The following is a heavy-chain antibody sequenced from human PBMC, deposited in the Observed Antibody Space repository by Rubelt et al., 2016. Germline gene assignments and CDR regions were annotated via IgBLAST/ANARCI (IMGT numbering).Heavy chain of an antibody. J-gene: IGHJ6*02. V-gene: IGHV4-59*01. CDR3: ARERRYGMDV. CDR1: GGSISSYY. Sequence: QVQLQESGPGLVKPSETLSLTCTVSGGSISSYYWSWIRQPPGKGLEWIGYIYYSGGTNYNPSLKSRVTISVDTSKNQFSLKLSSVTAADTAVYYCARERRYGMDVWGQGTTVTVSS. CDR2: IYYSGGT.